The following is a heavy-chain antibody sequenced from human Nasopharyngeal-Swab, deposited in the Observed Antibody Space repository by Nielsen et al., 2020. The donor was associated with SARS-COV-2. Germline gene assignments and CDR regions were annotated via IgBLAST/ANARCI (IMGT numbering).Heavy chain of an antibody. V-gene: IGHV3-53*01. CDR2: IYSGGNT. J-gene: IGHJ3*02. CDR1: GFTVSSNY. Sequence: GASLQISCAASGFTVSSNYMSWVRQAPGKGLEWVSVIYSGGNTNYADSVKGRFTISRDNSKNTLYLQMNSLRAEDTAVYYCARGAITMVRGVIGTNAFDIWGQGTMVTVSS. D-gene: IGHD3-10*01. CDR3: ARGAITMVRGVIGTNAFDI.